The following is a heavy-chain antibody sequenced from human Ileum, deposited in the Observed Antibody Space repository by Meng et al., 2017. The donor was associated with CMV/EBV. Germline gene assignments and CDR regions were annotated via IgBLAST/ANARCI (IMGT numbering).Heavy chain of an antibody. CDR1: GNIFTGYY. J-gene: IGHJ4*02. V-gene: IGHV1-2*02. Sequence: QMQLVQSGNELKKPGASVKVSCKASGNIFTGYYMHWVRQAPGQGLEWVGCINLNSGVIDFARKFQGRITLTRDTSITTAYMELTRLIYDDTAVYYCARENWVYDYWGQGTLVTVSS. CDR2: INLNSGVI. CDR3: ARENWVYDY. D-gene: IGHD7-27*01.